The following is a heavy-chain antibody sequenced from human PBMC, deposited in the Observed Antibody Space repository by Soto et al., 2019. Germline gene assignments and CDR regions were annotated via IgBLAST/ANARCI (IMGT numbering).Heavy chain of an antibody. CDR3: ARQGLRYYYYGMDV. CDR2: IHYSGNT. J-gene: IGHJ6*02. D-gene: IGHD3-16*02. Sequence: ASETLSLTCTVSGGSISSSTYYWGWIRQPPGKGLEWIGTIHYSGNTIYNPSLKSRVTIYIDTSRKQFSLKLNSVTAADTAVYYCARQGLRYYYYGMDVWGQGTTVTVSS. CDR1: GGSISSSTYY. V-gene: IGHV4-39*01.